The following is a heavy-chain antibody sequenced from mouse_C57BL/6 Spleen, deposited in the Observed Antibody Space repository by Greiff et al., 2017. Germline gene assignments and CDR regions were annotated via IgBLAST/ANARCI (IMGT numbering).Heavy chain of an antibody. D-gene: IGHD2-2*01. CDR3: VVQGYNCDY. CDR1: GFSFNTYA. V-gene: IGHV10-1*01. CDR2: IRSTSNNYAT. Sequence: EVQRVEPGGGLVQPKGSLKLSCAASGFSFNTYAMHWVRQAPGQGLEWVARIRSTSNNYATYHADPVKDRFTISRDDSESMLYLQSNNLKTEDTAMNYCVVQGYNCDYWGQGTTLTVSS. J-gene: IGHJ2*01.